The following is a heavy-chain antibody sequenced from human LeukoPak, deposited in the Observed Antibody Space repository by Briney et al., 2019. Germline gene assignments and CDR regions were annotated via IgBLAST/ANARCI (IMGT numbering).Heavy chain of an antibody. D-gene: IGHD3-22*01. CDR2: ISGSGGST. Sequence: PGGSLRLSCAASGFTFSSYAMSWVRQAPGKGLEWVSAISGSGGSTYYADSVKGRFTISRDNSKNTLYLQMNSLRAEDTAVYYCAKDGITMIVVVISFDWYFDLWGRGTLVTVSS. J-gene: IGHJ2*01. V-gene: IGHV3-23*01. CDR3: AKDGITMIVVVISFDWYFDL. CDR1: GFTFSSYA.